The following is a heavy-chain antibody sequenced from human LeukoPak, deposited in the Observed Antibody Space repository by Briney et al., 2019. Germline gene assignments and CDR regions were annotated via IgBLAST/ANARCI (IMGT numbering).Heavy chain of an antibody. Sequence: SETLSLTCTVSGGSITSDNDHWDWIRQPPGKGLECIGSVHHTGATYYNPSLRSRVTISVDTSKNQFSLKVTSVTAADTAAYYCARRLSYYDYWGQGTLVTVSS. J-gene: IGHJ4*02. CDR3: ARRLSYYDY. V-gene: IGHV4-39*01. CDR2: VHHTGAT. CDR1: GGSITSDNDH. D-gene: IGHD2-21*02.